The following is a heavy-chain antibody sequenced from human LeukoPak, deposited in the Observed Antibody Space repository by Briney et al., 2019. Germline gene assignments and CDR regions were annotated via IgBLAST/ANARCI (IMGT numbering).Heavy chain of an antibody. CDR3: ARGAAAGLTRIQLWFRWFDP. CDR1: GYSISSGYY. V-gene: IGHV4-38-2*02. CDR2: INHSGST. D-gene: IGHD5-18*01. Sequence: PSETLSLTCTVSGYSISSGYYWGWIRQPPGKGLEWIGEINHSGSTNYNPSLKSRVTISVDTSKNQFSLKLSSVTAADTAVYYCARGAAAGLTRIQLWFRWFDPWGQGTLVTVSS. J-gene: IGHJ5*02.